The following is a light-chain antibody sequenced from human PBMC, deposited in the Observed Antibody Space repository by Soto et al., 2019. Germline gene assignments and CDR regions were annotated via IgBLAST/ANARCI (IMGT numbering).Light chain of an antibody. J-gene: IGKJ3*01. CDR1: QDISNY. V-gene: IGKV1-33*01. Sequence: DIQMTQSPSSLSASVGDRVTITCQASQDISNYLNWYQQKPGKAPKLLIYDASNLETGVPSRFSGSVSGTDFTVTISSRQPEDIATYYCQQYDNRPSFTFGPGTKVDIK. CDR2: DAS. CDR3: QQYDNRPSFT.